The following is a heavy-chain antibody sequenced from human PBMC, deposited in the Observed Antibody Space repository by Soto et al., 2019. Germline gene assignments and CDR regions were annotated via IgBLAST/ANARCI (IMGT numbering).Heavy chain of an antibody. CDR3: ARHPGYTVPTVYATHYFDD. CDR2: IYYTGST. Sequence: QLQLQESGPGLVKPSETLSVTCSVSGDXIXTXXXXXXXXXXXXXXXPQWIGSIYYTGSTHYNPSLRGRATVSVDTSKTQFSLRLTSVTAADTAVYYCARHPGYTVPTVYATHYFDDWGQGVLVTVSS. D-gene: IGHD2-8*01. CDR1: GDXIXTXXXX. J-gene: IGHJ4*02. V-gene: IGHV4-39*01.